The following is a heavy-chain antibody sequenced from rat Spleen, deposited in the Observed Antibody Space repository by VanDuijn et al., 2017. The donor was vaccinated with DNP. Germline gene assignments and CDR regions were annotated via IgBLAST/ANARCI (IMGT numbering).Heavy chain of an antibody. CDR2: IIYDGSST. CDR3: AKEALRAPFDY. Sequence: EVQLVESGGGLVQPGGSMKLSCAASGFTFSDFPMAWVRQAPKKGLEWVATIIYDGSSTYYGDSVKGRFTISRDNAKSTLYLQMDSLRSEDTATYYCAKEALRAPFDYWGQGIIVTVSS. D-gene: IGHD3-1*01. V-gene: IGHV5-46*01. CDR1: GFTFSDFP. J-gene: IGHJ2*01.